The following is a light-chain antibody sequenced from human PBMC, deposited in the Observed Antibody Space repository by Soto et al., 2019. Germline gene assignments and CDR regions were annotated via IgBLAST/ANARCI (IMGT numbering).Light chain of an antibody. J-gene: IGKJ3*01. CDR1: QDISSY. Sequence: DIQLTQSPSFLSASVGDRVTITCRASQDISSYLAWYQQKPGKAPKLLIFGASTLLSGVPSRFSGSGSGTEFTLTTSSPQPEDVATYCCQQHNSYSICTFGPGTKVDI. CDR2: GAS. V-gene: IGKV1-9*01. CDR3: QQHNSYSICT.